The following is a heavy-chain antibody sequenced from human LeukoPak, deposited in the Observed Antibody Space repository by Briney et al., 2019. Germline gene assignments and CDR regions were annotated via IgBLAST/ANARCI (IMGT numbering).Heavy chain of an antibody. Sequence: GGSLRLSCAASGFTFSSYEMNWVRQAPGKGLEWVSSISSSSSYIYYADSVKGRFTISRDNAKNSLYLQMNSLRAEDTAVYYCARLGQRTSSGWEGGFDYWGQGTLVTVSS. CDR2: ISSSSSYI. CDR3: ARLGQRTSSGWEGGFDY. V-gene: IGHV3-21*01. D-gene: IGHD6-19*01. J-gene: IGHJ4*02. CDR1: GFTFSSYE.